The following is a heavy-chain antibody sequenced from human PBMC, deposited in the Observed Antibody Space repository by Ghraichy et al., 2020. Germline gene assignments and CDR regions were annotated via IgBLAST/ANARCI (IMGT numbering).Heavy chain of an antibody. CDR1: GYTFTSYG. J-gene: IGHJ4*02. V-gene: IGHV1-18*04. Sequence: ASVKVSCKASGYTFTSYGISWVRQAPGQGLEWMGWISAYNGNTNYAQKLQGRVTMTTDTSTSTAYMELRSLRSDDTAVYYCARDRNGGRYIVGATTGDYWGQGTLVTVSS. CDR2: ISAYNGNT. D-gene: IGHD1-26*01. CDR3: ARDRNGGRYIVGATTGDY.